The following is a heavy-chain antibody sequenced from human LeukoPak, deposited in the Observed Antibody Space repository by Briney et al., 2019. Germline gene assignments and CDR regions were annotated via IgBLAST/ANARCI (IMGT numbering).Heavy chain of an antibody. J-gene: IGHJ4*02. CDR2: INPSGGST. CDR1: GYTSTSYY. V-gene: IGHV1-46*01. CDR3: ARDPHSPTYSSGSSYFDY. Sequence: ASVKVSCKASGYTSTSYYMHWVRQAPGQGLEWMGIINPSGGSTSYAQKFQGRVTMTRDTSTSTVYMELSSLRSEDTAVYYCARDPHSPTYSSGSSYFDYWGQGTLVTVSS. D-gene: IGHD6-19*01.